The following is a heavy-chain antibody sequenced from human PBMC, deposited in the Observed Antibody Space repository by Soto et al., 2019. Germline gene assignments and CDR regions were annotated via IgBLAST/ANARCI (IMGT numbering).Heavy chain of an antibody. V-gene: IGHV3-48*03. J-gene: IGHJ4*02. CDR3: AREMGKYSSGWFDY. Sequence: PGWSLRLSCASSVFTFISYEMNWVRQAPGKGLEWVSYISSSGSTIYYADSVKGRFTISRDNAKNSLYLQMNSLRAEDTAVYYCAREMGKYSSGWFDYWGQGTLVTVSS. CDR2: ISSSGSTI. CDR1: VFTFISYE. D-gene: IGHD6-19*01.